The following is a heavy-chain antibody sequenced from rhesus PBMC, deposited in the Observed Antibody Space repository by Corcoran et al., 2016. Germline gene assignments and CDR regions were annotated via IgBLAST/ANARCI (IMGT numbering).Heavy chain of an antibody. Sequence: QVQLQESGPGLVKPSEPLSLTCAVSGYFVASCYYWGWFRQSPGKGREFIGYISGSGGDTYYNPSLRSRVTISKDTSKNQFSLKVISVTAADTAVYYCARQVDSSVDYWGQGVLVTVSS. CDR2: ISGSGGDT. CDR3: ARQVDSSVDY. V-gene: IGHV4-99*01. CDR1: GYFVASCYY. D-gene: IGHD2-15*01. J-gene: IGHJ4*01.